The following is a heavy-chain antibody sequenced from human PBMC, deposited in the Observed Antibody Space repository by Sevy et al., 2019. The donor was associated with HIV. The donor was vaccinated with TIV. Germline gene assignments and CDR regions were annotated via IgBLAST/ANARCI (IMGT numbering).Heavy chain of an antibody. J-gene: IGHJ4*02. V-gene: IGHV4-30-4*01. CDR3: ARQRASSGYFYFDS. D-gene: IGHD3-22*01. CDR2: IFYSGST. Sequence: SETLSLTCTVSGGSISSGDYYWSWIRQPPGKGLEWIGYIFYSGSTYFNPSLKSRVTISLDTSQSQFSLRLSSVTAADTAVFYCARQRASSGYFYFDSWGQGPLVTVSS. CDR1: GGSISSGDYY.